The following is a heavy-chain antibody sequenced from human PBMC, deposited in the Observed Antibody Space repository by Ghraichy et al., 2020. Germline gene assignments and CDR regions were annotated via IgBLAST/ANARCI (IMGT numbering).Heavy chain of an antibody. CDR3: ARGGGWLVKS. V-gene: IGHV3-7*01. CDR1: GFTFSDSW. CDR2: IKQDGSET. D-gene: IGHD6-19*01. J-gene: IGHJ5*02. Sequence: LSLTCAASGFTFSDSWMNWVRQAPGKGLEWVANIKQDGSETYYVDSVRGRFTISRDNAKSSLFLQMTSLRVEDTAVYYCARGGGWLVKSWGQGALVTVSS.